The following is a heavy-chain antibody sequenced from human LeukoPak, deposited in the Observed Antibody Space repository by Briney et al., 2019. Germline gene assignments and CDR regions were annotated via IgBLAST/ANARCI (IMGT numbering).Heavy chain of an antibody. CDR2: IHYSGST. J-gene: IGHJ6*03. Sequence: PSETLSLTCTVSAGSIITYYWSWIRQPPGKGLEWIGYIHYSGSTNYNPSLKSRVTISVGTSKNQFPLKLSSVTAADTAVYYCARRRTTGLAGYMDVWGIGTTVTVSS. V-gene: IGHV4-59*08. CDR3: ARRRTTGLAGYMDV. D-gene: IGHD2-2*01. CDR1: AGSIITYY.